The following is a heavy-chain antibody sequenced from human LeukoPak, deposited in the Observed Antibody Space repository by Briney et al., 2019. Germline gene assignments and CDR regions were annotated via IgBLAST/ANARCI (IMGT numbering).Heavy chain of an antibody. J-gene: IGHJ4*02. CDR3: AKPRRGWYLFDY. Sequence: GSLRLSCAAFGSSFSSNAMSWVRPAPGKGLEWVSSISDSGDSTHYADSVKGRFTISRDNSKNMLYLQMNSLRPDDPAMYYCAKPRRGWYLFDYWGQGTLVTVSS. D-gene: IGHD6-19*01. V-gene: IGHV3-23*01. CDR2: ISDSGDST. CDR1: GSSFSSNA.